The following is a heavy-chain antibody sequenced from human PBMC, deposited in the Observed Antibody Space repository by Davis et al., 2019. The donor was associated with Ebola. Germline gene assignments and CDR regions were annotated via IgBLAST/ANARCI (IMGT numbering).Heavy chain of an antibody. CDR3: ARHPRNPGADV. Sequence: SETLSLTCTVSGGSISSYYWSWIRQPPGKGLEWIGYIYYSGSTNYNPSLKSRVTISVDTSKNQFSLRLRSVTAADTAVYYCARHPRNPGADVWGQGTTVTVSS. CDR2: IYYSGST. D-gene: IGHD3-10*01. CDR1: GGSISSYY. V-gene: IGHV4-59*08. J-gene: IGHJ6*02.